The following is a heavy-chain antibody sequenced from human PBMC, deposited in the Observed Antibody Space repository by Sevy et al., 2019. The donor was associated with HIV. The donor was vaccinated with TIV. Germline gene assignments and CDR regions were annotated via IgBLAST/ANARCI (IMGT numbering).Heavy chain of an antibody. CDR3: VGARYDSGGSFDAFDI. Sequence: GGSLRLSCSASGFTFSNYAMNWVRQAPGKGLEWVSTIFRGGDVTYYADSVKGRFTISRDNSRNTLSLQMNSLRAEDTAVYYCVGARYDSGGSFDAFDIWGQGTMVTVSS. V-gene: IGHV3-23*01. CDR2: IFRGGDVT. D-gene: IGHD3-22*01. CDR1: GFTFSNYA. J-gene: IGHJ3*02.